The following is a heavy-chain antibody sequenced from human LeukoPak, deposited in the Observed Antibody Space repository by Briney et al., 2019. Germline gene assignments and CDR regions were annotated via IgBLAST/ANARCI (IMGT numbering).Heavy chain of an antibody. CDR2: IRSIAYGGTT. Sequence: PGRSLRLSCAASGFTFSSYGMHWVRQAPGKGLEWVGFIRSIAYGGTTEYAASVKGRFTISRDDSKSIAYLQMNSLKTEDTAVYYCTRDSAGSPGGAFDIWGQGTMVTVSS. J-gene: IGHJ3*02. CDR1: GFTFSSYG. D-gene: IGHD3-10*01. CDR3: TRDSAGSPGGAFDI. V-gene: IGHV3-49*04.